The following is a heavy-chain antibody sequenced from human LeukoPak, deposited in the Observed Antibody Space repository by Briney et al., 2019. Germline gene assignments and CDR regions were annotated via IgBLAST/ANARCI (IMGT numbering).Heavy chain of an antibody. Sequence: GGSLRLSCAVSGLTFSSSWMDWVRQAPGKGLEWVASINPDGNKKYSADSVKGRFTISRDNAENSLYLQMNSPRVEDTAFYYCARDLAYSRLDYWGQGMLVTVSS. J-gene: IGHJ4*02. D-gene: IGHD5-18*01. CDR3: ARDLAYSRLDY. CDR1: GLTFSSSW. CDR2: INPDGNKK. V-gene: IGHV3-7*01.